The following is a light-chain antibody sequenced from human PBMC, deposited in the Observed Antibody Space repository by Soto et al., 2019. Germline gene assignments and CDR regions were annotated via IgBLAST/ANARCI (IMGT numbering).Light chain of an antibody. CDR2: SNN. V-gene: IGLV1-44*01. CDR1: SSNIGSYT. CDR3: AAWDDSPNGHYV. J-gene: IGLJ1*01. Sequence: QSVLTRPPSASGTPGQRGTISCSGSSSNIGSYTVSWYQQLPGTAPKLLIFSNNKRPSGVPDRFSGSKSGTSASLAISGLQSEDEADYYCAAWDDSPNGHYVFGTGTKVTVL.